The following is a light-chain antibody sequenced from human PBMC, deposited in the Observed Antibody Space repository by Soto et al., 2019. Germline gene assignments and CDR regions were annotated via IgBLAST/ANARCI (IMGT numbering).Light chain of an antibody. J-gene: IGKJ4*01. CDR2: DAS. Sequence: DIQMTQSPSSLSASVGDRVTLTCQASQDITNYLNWYQQKPGKAPQILIYDASVLEAGVPSRFSGGGSGTHFTLTITSLQAEDVATYYCQQFDNLPLTFGGGTNLEIK. CDR3: QQFDNLPLT. CDR1: QDITNY. V-gene: IGKV1-33*01.